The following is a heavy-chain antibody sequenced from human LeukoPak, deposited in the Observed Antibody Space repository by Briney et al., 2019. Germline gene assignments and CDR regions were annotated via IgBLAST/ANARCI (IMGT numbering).Heavy chain of an antibody. V-gene: IGHV4-59*01. J-gene: IGHJ4*02. CDR2: ISYSAYT. D-gene: IGHD4-23*01. Sequence: SETLSLTCTVSGGSLRGYYWSWLRQAPGKGLEWIGFISYSAYTSYTPSLKSRVAISVDTSKSQFSLRLTSMTAADTAIYYCARGRNDNGGMFFDSWAQGTLVTVST. CDR1: GGSLRGYY. CDR3: ARGRNDNGGMFFDS.